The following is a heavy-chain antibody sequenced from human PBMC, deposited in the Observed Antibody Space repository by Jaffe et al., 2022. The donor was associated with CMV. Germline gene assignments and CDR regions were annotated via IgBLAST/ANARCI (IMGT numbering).Heavy chain of an antibody. J-gene: IGHJ4*02. V-gene: IGHV3-48*03. D-gene: IGHD3-16*01. Sequence: EVQLVESGGGLVQPGGSLRLSCVASGFTFSSYEMNWVRQAPGKGLEWVSYISSSGSSIYYADSVKGRFTVSRDNAKNSLFLQMNSLRAEDTAVYYCARDFLETSHDYMWVTSTISVFDHWGQGTLVTVSS. CDR3: ARDFLETSHDYMWVTSTISVFDH. CDR2: ISSSGSSI. CDR1: GFTFSSYE.